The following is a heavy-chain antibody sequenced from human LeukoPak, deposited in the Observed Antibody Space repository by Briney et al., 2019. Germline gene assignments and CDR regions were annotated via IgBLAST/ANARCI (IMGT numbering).Heavy chain of an antibody. Sequence: PSETLSLTCTVSGGSISSYYWSWIRQPPGKGLEWIGYIYYSGSTNYNPSLKSRVTISVDTSKNQFSLKLSSVTAADTAVYYCARRTYYYDSSGYWLDYWGQGTLVTVSS. CDR1: GGSISSYY. V-gene: IGHV4-59*01. CDR3: ARRTYYYDSSGYWLDY. J-gene: IGHJ4*02. D-gene: IGHD3-22*01. CDR2: IYYSGST.